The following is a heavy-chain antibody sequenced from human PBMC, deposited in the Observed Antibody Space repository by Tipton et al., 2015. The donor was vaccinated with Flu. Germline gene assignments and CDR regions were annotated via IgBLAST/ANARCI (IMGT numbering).Heavy chain of an antibody. CDR2: IYYSGST. V-gene: IGHV4-59*01. Sequence: GLVKPSETLSLTCTVSGGSMTNNYWSWVRQPPGKGPEWIGYIYYSGSTDYNPSLKSRVTISLDTSKNQFSLRLNSITAADTAVYFCARGFRYFDYWGQGTLVSVSS. J-gene: IGHJ4*02. CDR1: GGSMTNNY. CDR3: ARGFRYFDY.